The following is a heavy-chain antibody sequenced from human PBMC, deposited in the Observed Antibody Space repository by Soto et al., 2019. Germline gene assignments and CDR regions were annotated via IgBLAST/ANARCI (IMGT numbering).Heavy chain of an antibody. D-gene: IGHD3-3*01. Sequence: PSETLSLTCTGSGGSISGHYWSWIRQPPGKGLQYIGYISYSGSTNYNPSLKSRVTISVDTSNNQFSLRLSSVTAEDTAVYYCARDVGLQHDTGYYDFWSGKNNWFDPWGQGILVTVSS. J-gene: IGHJ5*02. CDR1: GGSISGHY. CDR3: ARDVGLQHDTGYYDFWSGKNNWFDP. V-gene: IGHV4-59*11. CDR2: ISYSGST.